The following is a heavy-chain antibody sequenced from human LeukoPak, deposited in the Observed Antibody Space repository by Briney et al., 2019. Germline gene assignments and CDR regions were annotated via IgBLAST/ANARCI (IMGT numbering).Heavy chain of an antibody. CDR1: GFPFSDFA. J-gene: IGHJ6*03. Sequence: GGSLRLSCAVSGFPFSDFAMSWVRQAPGKGLEWVSTISGGGGDNTYFADSVKGRFTISRDNSKNTLFLQMVSLRAEDTAVYYCAKFEGALLGNYYMDVWGKGTTVTVSS. CDR2: ISGGGGDNT. V-gene: IGHV3-23*01. CDR3: AKFEGALLGNYYMDV.